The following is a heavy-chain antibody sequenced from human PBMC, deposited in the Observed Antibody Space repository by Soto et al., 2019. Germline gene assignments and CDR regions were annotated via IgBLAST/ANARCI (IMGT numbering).Heavy chain of an antibody. D-gene: IGHD3-10*01. V-gene: IGHV1-69*18. CDR1: GDTFSGYP. CDR3: ARDGGFGELKY. CDR2: IIPVFGTT. J-gene: IGHJ4*02. Sequence: QVQLVQSGAELKKPGSSVKVSCKASGDTFSGYPINWVRLAPGEGLEWMGRIIPVFGTTNDAQRFEGRVTFTADESTNTAYMELRGLLSEDTAVYYCARDGGFGELKYWGPGTLVTVSS.